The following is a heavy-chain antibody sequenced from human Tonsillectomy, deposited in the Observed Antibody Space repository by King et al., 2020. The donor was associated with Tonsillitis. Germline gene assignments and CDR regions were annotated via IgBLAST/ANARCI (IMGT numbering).Heavy chain of an antibody. D-gene: IGHD2-2*01. CDR3: ARGKGGSSYVYLDI. CDR1: GGSFGTYE. V-gene: IGHV1-69*01. Sequence: QLVQSGAEVKKPGSSVKVSCKASGGSFGTYEMTWVRQAPGQGLEWMGGFSPISGTSNYAQNFQVRLTFTADASTTTAYRELSSLTFEDTAVYFCARGKGGSSYVYLDIWGQGTLLTVAS. J-gene: IGHJ4*02. CDR2: FSPISGTS.